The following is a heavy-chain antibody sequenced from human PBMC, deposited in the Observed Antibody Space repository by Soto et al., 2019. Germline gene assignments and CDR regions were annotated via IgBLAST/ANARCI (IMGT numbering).Heavy chain of an antibody. Sequence: AGGSLRLSCAASGFTFEAYSLHWVRQLAGKGLEWVAGISGDSGSSGYADSVRGRFTVSRDNAKNSLFLQMSSLSPEDTALYYCTIGRSARPGLDAFDLWGQGTMVTGSS. CDR1: GFTFEAYS. J-gene: IGHJ3*01. CDR2: ISGDSGSS. V-gene: IGHV3-9*01. CDR3: TIGRSARPGLDAFDL.